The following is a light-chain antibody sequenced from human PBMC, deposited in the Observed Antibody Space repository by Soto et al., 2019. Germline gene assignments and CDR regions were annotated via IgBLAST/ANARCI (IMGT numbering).Light chain of an antibody. CDR1: SSNIGAGYD. J-gene: IGLJ1*01. CDR2: GNS. Sequence: QSVLTQPPSVSGAPGQRVTISCTGSSSNIGAGYDVHWYQQLPGTAPKLLIYGNSNRPSGVPDRFSGSKSGTSAYLAITGLQAEDEADYYCQSYESSLSGSYVFGTGTKLTVL. V-gene: IGLV1-40*01. CDR3: QSYESSLSGSYV.